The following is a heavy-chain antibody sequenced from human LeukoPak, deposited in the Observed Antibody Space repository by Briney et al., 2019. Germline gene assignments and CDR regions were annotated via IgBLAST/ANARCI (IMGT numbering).Heavy chain of an antibody. CDR3: ATLVVVPAANWFDP. Sequence: GASVKVSCKVSGYTFTDYYMHWVQQAPGKGLEWMGLVDPEDGETIYAEKFQGRVTITADTSTDTAYMELSSLRSEDTAVYYCATLVVVPAANWFDPWGQGPWSPSPQ. J-gene: IGHJ5*02. D-gene: IGHD2-2*01. CDR1: GYTFTDYY. CDR2: VDPEDGET. V-gene: IGHV1-69-2*01.